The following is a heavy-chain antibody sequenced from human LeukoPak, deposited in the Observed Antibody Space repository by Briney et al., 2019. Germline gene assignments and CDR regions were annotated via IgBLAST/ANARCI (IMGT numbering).Heavy chain of an antibody. D-gene: IGHD5-24*01. CDR1: GFTFSSYG. Sequence: GGSLRLPCAASGFTFSSYGMYWVRQAPGKGLEWVAVIWYDGSNKYYGDSVKGRFTISRDNSKKTLYLQMNSLRVEDTAVYYCARGDGYNDAEYLQHWGQGTLVTVS. CDR2: IWYDGSNK. J-gene: IGHJ1*01. CDR3: ARGDGYNDAEYLQH. V-gene: IGHV3-33*01.